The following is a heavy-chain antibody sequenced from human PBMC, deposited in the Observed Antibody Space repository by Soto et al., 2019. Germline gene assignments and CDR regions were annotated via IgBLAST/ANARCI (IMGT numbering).Heavy chain of an antibody. CDR2: IIPIFGTA. D-gene: IGHD3-10*01. V-gene: IGHV1-69*13. CDR1: GGTFSSYA. J-gene: IGHJ6*02. Sequence: SVKVSCKASGGTFSSYAISWVRQAPGQGLEWMGGIIPIFGTANYAQKFQGRVTITADESTSTAYVELSSLRSEDTAVYYCARDPGGTMVRGVIIRPSHYYYYGMDVWGQGTTVTVSS. CDR3: ARDPGGTMVRGVIIRPSHYYYYGMDV.